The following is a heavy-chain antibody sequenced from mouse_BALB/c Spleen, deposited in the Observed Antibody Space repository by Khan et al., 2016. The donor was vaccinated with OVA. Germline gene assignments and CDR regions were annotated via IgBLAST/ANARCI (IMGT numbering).Heavy chain of an antibody. CDR3: ARSKGNYWLAY. D-gene: IGHD2-1*01. J-gene: IGHJ3*01. CDR1: GYTFTNYG. CDR2: INTYTGEP. Sequence: QIQLVQSGPELKKPGETVKISCKASGYTFTNYGMNWVKQAPGKGLKWMGWINTYTGEPTCADDFKGRFAFSLETSASTANLQINNLTNEDTATYVCARSKGNYWLAYWGQGTLVTVSA. V-gene: IGHV9-3-1*01.